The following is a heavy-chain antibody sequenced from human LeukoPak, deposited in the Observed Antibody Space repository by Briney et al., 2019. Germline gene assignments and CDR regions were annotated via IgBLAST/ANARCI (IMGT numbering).Heavy chain of an antibody. V-gene: IGHV1-69*05. D-gene: IGHD3-3*01. J-gene: IGHJ4*02. Sequence: ASVKVSCKASGGTFSSYAISWVRQAPGQGLEWMGGIIPIFGTANYAQKFQGRVTITTDESTSTAYMELRSLRSDDTAVYYCASVRITIFGVVTALFDYWGQGTLVTVSS. CDR3: ASVRITIFGVVTALFDY. CDR2: IIPIFGTA. CDR1: GGTFSSYA.